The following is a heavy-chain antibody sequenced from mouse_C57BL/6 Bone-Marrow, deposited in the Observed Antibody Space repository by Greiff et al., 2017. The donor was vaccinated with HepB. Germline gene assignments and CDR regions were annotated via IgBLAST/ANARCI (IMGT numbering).Heavy chain of an antibody. CDR1: GYTFTSYW. D-gene: IGHD2-4*01. CDR3: ARLRNDYDNYAMDY. CDR2: IYPGSGST. Sequence: VKLQQPGAELVKPGASVKMSCKASGYTFTSYWITWVKQRPGQGLEWIGDIYPGSGSTNYNEKFKSKATLTVDTSSSTAYMQLSSLTSEDSAVYYCARLRNDYDNYAMDYWGQGTSVTVSS. V-gene: IGHV1-55*01. J-gene: IGHJ4*01.